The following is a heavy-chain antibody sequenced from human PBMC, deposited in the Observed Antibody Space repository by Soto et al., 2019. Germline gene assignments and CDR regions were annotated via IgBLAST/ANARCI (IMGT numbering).Heavy chain of an antibody. D-gene: IGHD2-15*01. CDR2: IKQDGSEK. CDR1: GFTLSSYW. Sequence: GGSLRLSCAASGFTLSSYWMSWVRQAPGKGLEWVANIKQDGSEKYYVDFVKGRFTISRDNAKNSLYLQMNSLRAADTAVYYCARARGGGGALLNYSYGMDVWGQGTTVTVSS. V-gene: IGHV3-7*01. J-gene: IGHJ6*02. CDR3: ARARGGGGALLNYSYGMDV.